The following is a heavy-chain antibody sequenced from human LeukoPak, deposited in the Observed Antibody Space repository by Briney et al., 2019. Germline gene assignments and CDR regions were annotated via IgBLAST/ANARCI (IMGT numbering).Heavy chain of an antibody. J-gene: IGHJ4*02. D-gene: IGHD6-19*01. CDR3: ARCREVAGTIDY. CDR1: GYTFTGYY. V-gene: IGHV1-2*02. CDR2: INPNSGDT. Sequence: ASVKVSCKASGYTFTGYYMHWVRQAPGQGLEWMGWINPNSGDTNYAQKFQGRVTMTRDTSISTAYMELSRLRYDDTAVYYCARCREVAGTIDYWGQGTLVTVSS.